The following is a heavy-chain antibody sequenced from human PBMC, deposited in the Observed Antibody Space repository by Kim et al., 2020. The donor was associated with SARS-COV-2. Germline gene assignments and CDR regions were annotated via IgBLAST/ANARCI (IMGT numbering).Heavy chain of an antibody. Sequence: SVKVSCKASGGTFSSYAISWVRQAPGQGLEWMGGIIPIFGTANYAQKFQGRVTITADESTSTAYMELSSLRSEDTAVYYCATPIQLWYNSGYYGMDVWGQGTTVTVSS. J-gene: IGHJ6*02. CDR3: ATPIQLWYNSGYYGMDV. V-gene: IGHV1-69*13. D-gene: IGHD5-18*01. CDR2: IIPIFGTA. CDR1: GGTFSSYA.